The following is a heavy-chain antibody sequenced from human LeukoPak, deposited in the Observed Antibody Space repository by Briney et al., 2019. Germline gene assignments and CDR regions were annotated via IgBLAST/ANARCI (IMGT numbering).Heavy chain of an antibody. D-gene: IGHD4-17*01. Sequence: GRSLRLSCAASGFTFSSYGMHWVRQAPGKGLEWVAVMWYDGSNKYYADSVKGRFTISRDNSKNTLYLQMHSLRAEDTAVYYCARDEVTTPRDWGQGTLVTVSS. CDR2: MWYDGSNK. CDR1: GFTFSSYG. J-gene: IGHJ4*02. CDR3: ARDEVTTPRD. V-gene: IGHV3-33*01.